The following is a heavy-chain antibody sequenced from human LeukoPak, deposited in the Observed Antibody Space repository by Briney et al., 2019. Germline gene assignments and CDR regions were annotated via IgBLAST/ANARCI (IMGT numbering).Heavy chain of an antibody. V-gene: IGHV3-72*01. D-gene: IGHD3-16*01. CDR3: ARRGSWGEPRPFDY. CDR1: GFTFSDHY. CDR2: IRNKPNSYTT. Sequence: GGSLRLSCAASGFTFSDHYMDWVRQAPGKGLEWVGRIRNKPNSYTTEYAASVKGRFTISRDDSKNSVYLQMNSLRTEDTAVYYCARRGSWGEPRPFDYWGQGSLVTVSS. J-gene: IGHJ4*02.